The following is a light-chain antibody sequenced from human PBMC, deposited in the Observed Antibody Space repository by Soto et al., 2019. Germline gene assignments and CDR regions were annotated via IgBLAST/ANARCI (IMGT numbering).Light chain of an antibody. CDR2: EAS. CDR1: QSISRS. V-gene: IGKV1-5*03. Sequence: DIQMTQSPSTLSASVGDRVTITCRASQSISRSLAWYQQKPGKAPKLLIYEASLLQSGDPSRLSGSGSGTEFTLTISSLQPDDFASYYCQQYHTYWTFGQGTKVEIQ. CDR3: QQYHTYWT. J-gene: IGKJ1*01.